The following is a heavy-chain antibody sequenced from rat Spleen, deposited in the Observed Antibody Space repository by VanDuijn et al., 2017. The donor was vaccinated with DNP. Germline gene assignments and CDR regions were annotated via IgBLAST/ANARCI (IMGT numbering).Heavy chain of an antibody. D-gene: IGHD1-11*01. CDR1: GFTFSDYY. V-gene: IGHV5-25*01. CDR2: IRTSTGNT. CDR3: AKGGDISDVPYSWFDH. J-gene: IGHJ3*01. Sequence: EVQLVESGGGLVQPGRTLKLSCAASGFTFSDYYMAWVRQAPTKGLEWVASIRTSTGNTYYRDSVKGRFTISRDNAKSSLYLQMDSLRSADTATYFCAKGGDISDVPYSWFDHWGQVTLVTVSS.